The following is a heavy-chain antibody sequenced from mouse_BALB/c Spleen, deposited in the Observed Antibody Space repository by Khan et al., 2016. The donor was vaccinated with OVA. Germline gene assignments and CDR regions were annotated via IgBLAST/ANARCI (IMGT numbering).Heavy chain of an antibody. J-gene: IGHJ4*01. CDR3: ARDDYFVGDAMDY. Sequence: QVQLQQSGPDLVKPGTSVRISCKAPGYTFTTYYIHWVKQRPGQGLEWIGWIFPGNVNTKYNEKFKGKATLTADKSSSTAHMQLSSLTSEDSAVYLDARDDYFVGDAMDYWGQGSSVTVSS. D-gene: IGHD2-4*01. CDR1: GYTFTTYY. CDR2: IFPGNVNT. V-gene: IGHV1S56*01.